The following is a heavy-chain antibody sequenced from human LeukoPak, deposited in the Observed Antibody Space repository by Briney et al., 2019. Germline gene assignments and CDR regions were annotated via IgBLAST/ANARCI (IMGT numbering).Heavy chain of an antibody. V-gene: IGHV4-59*08. CDR2: IYYGGST. CDR3: ARSSVSGAYSGGY. D-gene: IGHD3-10*01. CDR1: GGSINTYY. J-gene: IGHJ4*02. Sequence: SETLSLTCAVSGGSINTYYWSWIRQPPGKGLEWIGYIYYGGSTYSNPSLKGRVTISSDTSKNQFSLKLTSVTAADTAVYYCARSSVSGAYSGGYWGQGILVTVSS.